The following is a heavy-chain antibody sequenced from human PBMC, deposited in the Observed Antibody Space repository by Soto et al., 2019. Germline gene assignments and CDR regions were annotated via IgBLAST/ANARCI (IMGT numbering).Heavy chain of an antibody. V-gene: IGHV4-59*01. Sequence: QVQLQESGPGLVKPSETLSLTCTVSGGSISNYYWNWIRQPPGKELEWIGYISYTGRPNYNPSLESRVTVSVDTSKNQFSLKLSSVTAADTAIYYCARGGTYSDLLIRDRFDPWGQGTLVTVSS. CDR2: ISYTGRP. CDR1: GGSISNYY. CDR3: ARGGTYSDLLIRDRFDP. D-gene: IGHD6-13*01. J-gene: IGHJ5*02.